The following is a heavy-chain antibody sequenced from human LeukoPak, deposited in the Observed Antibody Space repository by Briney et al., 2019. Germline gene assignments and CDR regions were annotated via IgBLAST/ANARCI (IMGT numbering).Heavy chain of an antibody. CDR1: GYTLTKLS. CDR3: ATGTTGWLDY. CDR2: FDPVDGKT. Sequence: ASVKVSCKVSGYTLTKLSMYWVRQSPGKGLEWMGSFDPVDGKTIYAQKFQGRVTMTEDTSTDTAYMELSSLRSEDTAVHYCATGTTGWLDYWGQGTLVTVSS. V-gene: IGHV1-24*01. D-gene: IGHD1-1*01. J-gene: IGHJ4*02.